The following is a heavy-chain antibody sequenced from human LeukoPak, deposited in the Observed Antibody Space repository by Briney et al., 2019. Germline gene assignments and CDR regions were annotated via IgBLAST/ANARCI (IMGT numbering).Heavy chain of an antibody. CDR2: IIPIFGTA. Sequence: SVKVSRKASGGTFSSYAISWVRQAPGQGLEWMGRIIPIFGTANYAQKFQGRVTITTDESTSTAYMELSSLRSEDTAAYYCASLKYSSGWYVDYWGQGTLVTVSS. CDR1: GGTFSSYA. V-gene: IGHV1-69*05. J-gene: IGHJ4*02. D-gene: IGHD6-19*01. CDR3: ASLKYSSGWYVDY.